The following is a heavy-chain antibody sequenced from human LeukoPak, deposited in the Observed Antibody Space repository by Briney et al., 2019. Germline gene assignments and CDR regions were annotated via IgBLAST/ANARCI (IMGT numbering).Heavy chain of an antibody. CDR1: GFTFSSYS. CDR2: ISSSSYI. J-gene: IGHJ4*02. V-gene: IGHV3-21*01. Sequence: GGSLRLSCAASGFTFSSYSMNWVRQAPGKGLEWVSSISSSSYIYYADSVKGRFTISRDNAKNSLYLQMNSLRPEDTAVYYCGRGGKVEQLVLARWGEGSLVTVSS. D-gene: IGHD6-13*01. CDR3: GRGGKVEQLVLAR.